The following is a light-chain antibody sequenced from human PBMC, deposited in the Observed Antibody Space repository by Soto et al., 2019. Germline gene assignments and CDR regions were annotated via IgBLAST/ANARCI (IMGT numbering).Light chain of an antibody. CDR2: CAS. CDR1: QSFSRSF. CDR3: QQYGRSPRT. Sequence: EIVLTQSPGTLSLSPGESATLSCRASQSFSRSFLAWYQQKPGQAPRLRIYCASSRATGIPDRFSGSGSGTDFTLTISRLEPEDVAVYYCQQYGRSPRTFGGGTKVELK. V-gene: IGKV3-20*01. J-gene: IGKJ4*01.